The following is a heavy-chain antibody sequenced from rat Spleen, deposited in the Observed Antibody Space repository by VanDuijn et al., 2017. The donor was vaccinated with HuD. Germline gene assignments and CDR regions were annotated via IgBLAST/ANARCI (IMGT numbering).Heavy chain of an antibody. CDR3: ARHGRIYYYDGSYFYFDY. J-gene: IGHJ2*01. CDR1: GFTFSDYG. D-gene: IGHD1-12*02. V-gene: IGHV5-29*01. CDR2: ISYGDSST. Sequence: EVQLVESGGGLVQPGRSLKLSCAASGFTFSDYGMAWVRQAPTKGLEWVATISYGDSSTYYRDSVKGRFTISRDNAKSTLYLQIDSLRSEDTATYYCARHGRIYYYDGSYFYFDYWGQGVMVTVSS.